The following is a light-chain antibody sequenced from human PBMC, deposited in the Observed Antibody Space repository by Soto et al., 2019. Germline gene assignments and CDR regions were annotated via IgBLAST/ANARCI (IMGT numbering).Light chain of an antibody. Sequence: AIQLIQSPSSLSASVGDRVTITCRASQGISSALAWYQQKPGKAPKLLIYDASSLESGVPSRFSGSGSGTEFTLAISSLQPDDSATYYCQQYNDNWTFGQGTKVDIK. CDR1: QGISSA. V-gene: IGKV1D-13*01. CDR3: QQYNDNWT. J-gene: IGKJ1*01. CDR2: DAS.